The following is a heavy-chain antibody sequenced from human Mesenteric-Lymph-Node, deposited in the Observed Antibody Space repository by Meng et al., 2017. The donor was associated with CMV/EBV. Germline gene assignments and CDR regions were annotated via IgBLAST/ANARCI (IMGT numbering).Heavy chain of an antibody. CDR1: GFTFSYYY. CDR2: ISGSDTTV. CDR3: ARDVDLVRGDDY. D-gene: IGHD3-10*01. V-gene: IGHV3-11*01. Sequence: SCAASGFTFSYYYMSWIRQAPGKGLEWVSYISGSDTTVYYADSVKGRFTVSRDNAKNSLYLQMNSLRAEDTAVYYCARDVDLVRGDDYWGQGTLVTVSS. J-gene: IGHJ4*02.